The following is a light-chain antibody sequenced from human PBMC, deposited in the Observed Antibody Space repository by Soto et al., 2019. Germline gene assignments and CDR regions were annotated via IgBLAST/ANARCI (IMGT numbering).Light chain of an antibody. CDR3: QQYNSYSPT. CDR1: QTVNTY. J-gene: IGKJ1*01. CDR2: DAS. Sequence: DIQMTQSPSSLSASIGDRVTITCRASQTVNTYLHWYQQKPGKAPKLLIYDASSLESGVPSRFSGSGSGTEFTLTISSLQPDDFATYYCQQYNSYSPTFGQGTKVDI. V-gene: IGKV1-5*01.